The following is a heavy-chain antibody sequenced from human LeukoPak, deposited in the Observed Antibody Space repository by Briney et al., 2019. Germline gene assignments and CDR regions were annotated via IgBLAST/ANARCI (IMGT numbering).Heavy chain of an antibody. CDR3: AREGYCSNTCCSWFDY. V-gene: IGHV3-33*01. Sequence: PGGSLRLSCAASGFTSSSYGMHGVRPTPGKGLWRGAVKWYDGNNKYYADSVKGRFTISRDNSKNTLYLQMNSLRAEDTAVYYCAREGYCSNTCCSWFDYWGQGTLVTVSS. D-gene: IGHD2-2*01. CDR1: GFTSSSYG. J-gene: IGHJ5*01. CDR2: KWYDGNNK.